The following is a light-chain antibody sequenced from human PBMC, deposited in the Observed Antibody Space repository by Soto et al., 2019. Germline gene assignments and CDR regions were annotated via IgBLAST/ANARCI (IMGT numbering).Light chain of an antibody. CDR2: KAS. CDR1: QSISTW. CDR3: QQYTNGRT. Sequence: DIQMTQSPSTLSASVGDRVTITCRASQSISTWLAWYQQKPGKAPKLLIYKASSLESGVPSRFSGSGSGTEFTLTISSLQPDDFATYYCQQYTNGRTFGQGTKVEIK. V-gene: IGKV1-5*03. J-gene: IGKJ1*01.